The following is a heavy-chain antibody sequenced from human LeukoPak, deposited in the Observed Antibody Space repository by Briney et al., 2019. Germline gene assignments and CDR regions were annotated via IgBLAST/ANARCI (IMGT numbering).Heavy chain of an antibody. D-gene: IGHD2-2*01. V-gene: IGHV1-2*02. Sequence: ASVKVSCKASGGTFSSYAISWVRQAPGQGLEWMGWINPNSGGTNYAQKFQGRVTMTRDTSISTAHMELSRLRSDDTAVYYCARFYCSSTSCQYNWFDPWGQGTLVTVSS. CDR2: INPNSGGT. CDR1: GGTFSSYA. J-gene: IGHJ5*02. CDR3: ARFYCSSTSCQYNWFDP.